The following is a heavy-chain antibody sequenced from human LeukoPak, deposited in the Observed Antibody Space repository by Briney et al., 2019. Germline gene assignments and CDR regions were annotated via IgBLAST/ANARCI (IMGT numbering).Heavy chain of an antibody. Sequence: ASVKVSCKASGYTFTSYGISWVRQALGQGLEWMGWISAYNGNTNYAQKLQGRVTMTTDTSTSTAYMELRSLRSDDTAVYYCASGRGYSYGTQKYGMDVWGQGTTVTVSS. CDR2: ISAYNGNT. V-gene: IGHV1-18*01. CDR3: ASGRGYSYGTQKYGMDV. J-gene: IGHJ6*02. CDR1: GYTFTSYG. D-gene: IGHD5-18*01.